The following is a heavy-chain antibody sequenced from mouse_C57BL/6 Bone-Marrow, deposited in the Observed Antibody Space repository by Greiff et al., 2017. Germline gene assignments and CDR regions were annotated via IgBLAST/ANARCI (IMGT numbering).Heavy chain of an antibody. Sequence: QVQLQQPGAELVRPGSSVKLSCKASGYTFTSYWMDWVKQRPGQGLEWIGNIYPSDSETHYNQKFKDKATLTVDKSSSTAYMQLSSLTSEDSAVYYCARDYYGSSPYYAMDYWGQGTSVTVSS. CDR2: IYPSDSET. CDR3: ARDYYGSSPYYAMDY. V-gene: IGHV1-61*01. CDR1: GYTFTSYW. J-gene: IGHJ4*01. D-gene: IGHD1-1*01.